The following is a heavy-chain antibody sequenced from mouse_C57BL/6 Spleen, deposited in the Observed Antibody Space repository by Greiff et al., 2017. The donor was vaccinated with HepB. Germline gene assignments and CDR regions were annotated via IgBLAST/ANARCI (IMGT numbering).Heavy chain of an antibody. D-gene: IGHD1-1*01. CDR2: INYDGSST. J-gene: IGHJ2*01. CDR3: ARVLPLYYFDY. V-gene: IGHV5-16*01. Sequence: EVQLQESEGGLVQPGSSMKLSCTASGFTFSDYYMAWVRQVPEKGLEWVANINYDGSSTYYLDSLKSRFIISRDNAKNILYLQMSSLKSEDTATYYCARVLPLYYFDYWGQGTTLTVSS. CDR1: GFTFSDYY.